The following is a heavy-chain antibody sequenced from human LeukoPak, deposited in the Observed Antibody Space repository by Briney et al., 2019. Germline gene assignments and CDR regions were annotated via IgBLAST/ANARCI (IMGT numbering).Heavy chain of an antibody. CDR2: ISSSSSYI. CDR3: ARWPSGYHNT. CDR1: GLTVSSNY. Sequence: GGSLRLSCAASGLTVSSNYMNWVRQAPGKGLEWVSSISSSSSYIYYADSVKGRFTISRDNTKNSLYLQMNSLRAEDTAVYYCARWPSGYHNTGGQGTLVTVSS. V-gene: IGHV3-21*01. D-gene: IGHD5-12*01. J-gene: IGHJ4*02.